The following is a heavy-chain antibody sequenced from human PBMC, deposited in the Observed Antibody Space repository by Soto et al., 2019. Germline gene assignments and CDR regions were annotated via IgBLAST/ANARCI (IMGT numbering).Heavy chain of an antibody. V-gene: IGHV4-59*08. CDR3: ARHTDDILTGNEALDN. J-gene: IGHJ3*02. Sequence: SETLSLTCTVSGGSINNYYWSWIRQSPGKGLEWIGYVYYSGTTNYNPTLKSRITILVDTSENQFSLKLTSVTAADTAVYYCARHTDDILTGNEALDNWGQGTVVTVSS. CDR2: VYYSGTT. CDR1: GGSINNYY. D-gene: IGHD3-9*01.